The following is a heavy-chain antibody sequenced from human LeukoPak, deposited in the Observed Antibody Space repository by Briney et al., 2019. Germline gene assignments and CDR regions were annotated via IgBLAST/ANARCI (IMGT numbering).Heavy chain of an antibody. CDR1: GGPISGYY. CDR3: ARAGGGGHQDH. CDR2: IHYSGST. V-gene: IGHV4-59*01. D-gene: IGHD2-15*01. Sequence: PSETLSLPCTVSGGPISGYYWSWIRQPPGKGLEWIGCIHYSGSTNYNRSLKSRVTISVDTSKNQFSLNLNSVTAADTSVYFCARAGGGGHQDHWGQGTLVTVSS. J-gene: IGHJ1*01.